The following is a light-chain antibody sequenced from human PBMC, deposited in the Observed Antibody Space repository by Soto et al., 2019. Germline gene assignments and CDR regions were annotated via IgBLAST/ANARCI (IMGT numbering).Light chain of an antibody. Sequence: ETVLTQSPGTVSLSPGERATLSCTTSQTVNSDYLAWYQQKPGQAPRLLIYGVFNRATGIPDRFSGSGYGTYFTLNISGLEPEDSAVYYCQHYDGSPRTFGQGTNLEI. CDR1: QTVNSDY. CDR2: GVF. J-gene: IGKJ2*01. CDR3: QHYDGSPRT. V-gene: IGKV3-20*01.